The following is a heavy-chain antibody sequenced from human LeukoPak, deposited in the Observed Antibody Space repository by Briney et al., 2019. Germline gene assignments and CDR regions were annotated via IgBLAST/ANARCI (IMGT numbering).Heavy chain of an antibody. CDR1: GFTFSSYA. V-gene: IGHV3-30*04. Sequence: GRSLRLSCAASGFTFSSYAMHWVRRAPGKGLEWVAVISYDGSNKYYADSVKDRFTISRDNSKNTLYLQMNSLRAEDTAVYYCAREVGQQQLDWVGMDVWGQGTTVTVSS. J-gene: IGHJ6*02. CDR2: ISYDGSNK. D-gene: IGHD6-13*01. CDR3: AREVGQQQLDWVGMDV.